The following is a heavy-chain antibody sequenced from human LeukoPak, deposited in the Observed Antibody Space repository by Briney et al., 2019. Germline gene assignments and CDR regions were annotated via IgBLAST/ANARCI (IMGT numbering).Heavy chain of an antibody. Sequence: ASVKVSCKASGYTFTGYYMHWVRQAPGQGLEWMGWINPNSGGTNYAQKFQGRVTMTRDTSISTAYMELSRLRSEDTAIYYCARLRFSSSGSNFDYWGQGTLVTVSS. J-gene: IGHJ4*02. CDR3: ARLRFSSSGSNFDY. CDR1: GYTFTGYY. V-gene: IGHV1-2*02. CDR2: INPNSGGT. D-gene: IGHD6-19*01.